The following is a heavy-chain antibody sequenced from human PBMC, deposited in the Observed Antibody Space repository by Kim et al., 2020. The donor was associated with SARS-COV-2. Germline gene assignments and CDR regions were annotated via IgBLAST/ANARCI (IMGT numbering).Heavy chain of an antibody. Sequence: GGSLRLSCAASGFTFSSYWMSWVRQAPGKGLEWVANIKQDGSEKYYVDSVKGRFTISRDNAKNSLYLQMNSLRAEDTAVYYCAREFRYGDYVPDAFDIWGQGTMVTVSS. CDR1: GFTFSSYW. J-gene: IGHJ3*02. D-gene: IGHD4-17*01. CDR2: IKQDGSEK. CDR3: AREFRYGDYVPDAFDI. V-gene: IGHV3-7*05.